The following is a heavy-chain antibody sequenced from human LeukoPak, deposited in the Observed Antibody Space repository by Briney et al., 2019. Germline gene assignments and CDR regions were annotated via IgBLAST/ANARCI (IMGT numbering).Heavy chain of an antibody. Sequence: PGGSLRLSCAASGFTFSNAWMSWVRQAPGKGLEWVGRIKSKTDGGTTDYPAPVKGRFTVSRDDSKTTLYLQMNSLKTEDTAVYYCTTDSGIYSGYDWNFFDYWGQGTLVTVSS. CDR2: IKSKTDGGTT. V-gene: IGHV3-15*01. CDR1: GFTFSNAW. J-gene: IGHJ4*02. D-gene: IGHD5-12*01. CDR3: TTDSGIYSGYDWNFFDY.